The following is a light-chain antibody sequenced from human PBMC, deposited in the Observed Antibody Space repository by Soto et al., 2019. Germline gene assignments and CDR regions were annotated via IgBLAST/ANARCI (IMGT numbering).Light chain of an antibody. J-gene: IGLJ1*01. CDR3: SSFTSSMTNV. Sequence: QSALTQPASVSGSPGQSITISCTGTSSDIGAYNFVSWYQQHPGKAPKLMLYDVGDRPSGVSYRFSGSKSGNTASLTISGLQAADEADYFCSSFTSSMTNVFGSGTKVTVL. CDR2: DVG. CDR1: SSDIGAYNF. V-gene: IGLV2-14*03.